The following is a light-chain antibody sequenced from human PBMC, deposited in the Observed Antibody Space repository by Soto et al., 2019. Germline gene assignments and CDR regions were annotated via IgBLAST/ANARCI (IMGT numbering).Light chain of an antibody. V-gene: IGKV1-27*01. CDR2: AAS. CDR1: QGIRNY. J-gene: IGKJ3*01. Sequence: DLQMTQSPTSLSASVGDRVTITCRASQGIRNYVAWYQQIPGKAPKLLLYAASTLQSEVPSRFRGSGSGTDFTLTINGLQPEDVATYSCEKYSSVPVFGPGTKVEIK. CDR3: EKYSSVPV.